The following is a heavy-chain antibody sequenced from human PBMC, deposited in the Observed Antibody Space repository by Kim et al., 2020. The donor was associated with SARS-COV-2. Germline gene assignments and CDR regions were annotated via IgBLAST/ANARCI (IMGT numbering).Heavy chain of an antibody. D-gene: IGHD6-13*01. Sequence: SETLSLTCTVSGASMSIGDYYWNWVRQTPGKGLEWIGSIHYIGTTYDNPSLKSRVTISVDTSKNQFSLTLSSVTAADTAVYFCARGYGILYGKDVWGQGT. V-gene: IGHV4-30-4*01. J-gene: IGHJ6*02. CDR1: GASMSIGDYY. CDR2: IHYIGTT. CDR3: ARGYGILYGKDV.